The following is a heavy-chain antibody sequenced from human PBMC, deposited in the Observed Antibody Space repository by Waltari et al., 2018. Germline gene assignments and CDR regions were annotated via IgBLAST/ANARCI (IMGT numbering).Heavy chain of an antibody. CDR1: GFTFSSYW. Sequence: EVQLVESGGGLVQPGGSLRLSCAASGFTFSSYWMSWVRRAPGKGLEWVANIKQDGSEKYYGDSVKGRFTISRDNAKNSLYLQMNSLRAEDTAVYYCAREKTTTYYDILTGYYRTFDYWGQGTLVTVSS. V-gene: IGHV3-7*04. CDR3: AREKTTTYYDILTGYYRTFDY. D-gene: IGHD3-9*01. J-gene: IGHJ4*02. CDR2: IKQDGSEK.